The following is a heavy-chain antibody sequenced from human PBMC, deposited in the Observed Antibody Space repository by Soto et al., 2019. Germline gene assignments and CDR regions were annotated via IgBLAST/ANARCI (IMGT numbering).Heavy chain of an antibody. J-gene: IGHJ3*02. CDR1: GFTFSTYA. V-gene: IGHV3-23*01. D-gene: IGHD1-26*01. CDR2: LSGSGGST. CDR3: AKTSSGRYEFEACDI. Sequence: EVQLLESGGDLVQRGGSLRLSCAASGFTFSTYAMTWVRQAPRKGLEWVSTLSGSGGSTYYGDSVKGRFTISRDNSKNTLYLQMNSLRAEDTAVYYCAKTSSGRYEFEACDIWGQVTMVTVSS.